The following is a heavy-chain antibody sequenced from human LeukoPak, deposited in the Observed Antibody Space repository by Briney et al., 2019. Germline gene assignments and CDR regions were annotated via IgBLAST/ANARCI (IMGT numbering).Heavy chain of an antibody. Sequence: SETLSLTCAGYGGSFSGYYWSWIRQPPGKGLEWLGYIYTSGTTNYNPSLQSRVTISVDTSKNQFSLRLSSVTAADTAVYYCARGRETTFDFWSGYSFDYWGQGTLVTVSS. CDR2: IYTSGTT. J-gene: IGHJ4*02. D-gene: IGHD3-3*01. V-gene: IGHV4-4*09. CDR3: ARGRETTFDFWSGYSFDY. CDR1: GGSFSGYY.